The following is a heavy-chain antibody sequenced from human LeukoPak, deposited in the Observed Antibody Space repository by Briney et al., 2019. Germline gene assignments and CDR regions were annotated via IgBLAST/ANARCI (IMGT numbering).Heavy chain of an antibody. Sequence: GESLKISCKGSGYSFTDYWIAWVRQMPGKGLEWVGIIYAGDSQTRYSPSFQGQVTISADKSINTAYLQWSSLKASDTAMYYCARHTAFRDISSWFDPWGQGTLVTVSS. D-gene: IGHD3-9*01. CDR3: ARHTAFRDISSWFDP. V-gene: IGHV5-51*01. CDR1: GYSFTDYW. CDR2: IYAGDSQT. J-gene: IGHJ5*02.